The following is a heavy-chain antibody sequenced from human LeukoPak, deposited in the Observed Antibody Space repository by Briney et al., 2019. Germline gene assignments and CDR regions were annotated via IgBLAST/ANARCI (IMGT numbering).Heavy chain of an antibody. D-gene: IGHD3-10*01. J-gene: IGHJ3*02. V-gene: IGHV3-30*02. CDR2: IRPDGSNE. Sequence: GGSLRLSCAASGFTVSSNYMSWVRKAPGKGLEWVAFIRPDGSNEYYAASVRGRFAISRDNSQNTLHLQMNSLRLEDTAVYYCVKDWGVLPDYTADGFDIWGPGTMVTVSS. CDR1: GFTVSSNY. CDR3: VKDWGVLPDYTADGFDI.